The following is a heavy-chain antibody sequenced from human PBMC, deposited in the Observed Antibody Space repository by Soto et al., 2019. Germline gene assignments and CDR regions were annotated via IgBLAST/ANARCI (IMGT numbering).Heavy chain of an antibody. CDR1: GYTFTKYA. CDR3: AREGTGLYYYYYGMDV. Sequence: QVQLVQSGAEVKTPGASVKVSCKASGYTFTKYAISWMRQAPGQGLEWVGWISVDNGNTKYAENLQSRVTETTDASTTRVYMELRSLRSDDTAVQYCAREGTGLYYYYYGMDVWGQVTAVTV. CDR2: ISVDNGNT. D-gene: IGHD3-9*01. J-gene: IGHJ6*02. V-gene: IGHV1-18*01.